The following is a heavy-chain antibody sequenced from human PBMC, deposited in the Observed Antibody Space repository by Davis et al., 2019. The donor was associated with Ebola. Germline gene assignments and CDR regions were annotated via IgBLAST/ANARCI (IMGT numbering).Heavy chain of an antibody. V-gene: IGHV3-48*02. CDR2: ISSASAAL. J-gene: IGHJ3*01. D-gene: IGHD1-26*01. CDR1: GFTFSTSG. CDR3: ARDKVRATTDAFDF. Sequence: PGGSLRLSCEASGFTFSTSGMNWVRLAPGKGLEWISYISSASAALYYSDSVKGRFTISRDNAKNSLFLQMNSLRDEDTAVYYCARDKVRATTDAFDFWGQGTMVTVSS.